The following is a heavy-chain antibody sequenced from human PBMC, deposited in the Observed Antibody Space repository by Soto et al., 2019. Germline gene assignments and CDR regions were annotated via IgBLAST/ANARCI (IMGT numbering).Heavy chain of an antibody. D-gene: IGHD3-22*01. Sequence: PSETLSLTCTVSGGSMSSYYWSWIRQPPGKGLEWIGYIYYSGSTNYNPSLKSRVTISVDTSRNQFSLKLSSVTAADTAVYYCARGLISGYYLYDAFDIWGQGTMVTVSS. V-gene: IGHV4-59*01. CDR3: ARGLISGYYLYDAFDI. J-gene: IGHJ3*02. CDR1: GGSMSSYY. CDR2: IYYSGST.